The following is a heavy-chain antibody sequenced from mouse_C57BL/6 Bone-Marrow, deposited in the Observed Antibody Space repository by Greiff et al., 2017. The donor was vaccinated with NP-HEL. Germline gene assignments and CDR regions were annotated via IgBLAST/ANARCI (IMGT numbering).Heavy chain of an antibody. Sequence: VQLQQSGAELVRPGASVTLSCKASGYTFTDYEMHWVKQTPVHGLEWIGAIDPETGGTAYNQKFKGKAILTADKSSSTAYMELRSLTSEDSAVYYCRYYYGSSYGYFDVWGTGTTVTVSS. CDR2: IDPETGGT. V-gene: IGHV1-15*01. CDR3: RYYYGSSYGYFDV. J-gene: IGHJ1*03. CDR1: GYTFTDYE. D-gene: IGHD1-1*01.